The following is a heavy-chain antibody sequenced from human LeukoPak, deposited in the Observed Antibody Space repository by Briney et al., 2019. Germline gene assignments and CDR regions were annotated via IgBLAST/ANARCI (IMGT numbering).Heavy chain of an antibody. J-gene: IGHJ5*02. CDR1: GFTFSSYW. Sequence: GGSLRLSCAASGFTFSSYWMSWVRQAPGKGLEWVANTKQDGSEEYYVDSVKGRFTISRDNAKNSLYLQMNSLRAEDTAVYYCARDGIAAGQTPGPFDPWGQGTLVTVSS. V-gene: IGHV3-7*03. CDR3: ARDGIAAGQTPGPFDP. CDR2: TKQDGSEE. D-gene: IGHD6-13*01.